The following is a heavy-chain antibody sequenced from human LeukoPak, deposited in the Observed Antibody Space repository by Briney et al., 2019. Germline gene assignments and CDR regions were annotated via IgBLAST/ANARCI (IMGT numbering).Heavy chain of an antibody. Sequence: GGSLRLSCETSGFTFSSYAMSWVRRAPGKGLEWVSCLSGGGGTTFYPDSVKGRFTISRDNSKNTLYLQMNSLRAEDTATYYCARVRLQPSYYFDFWGQGTLVTVSS. D-gene: IGHD5-18*01. J-gene: IGHJ4*02. CDR2: LSGGGGTT. CDR1: GFTFSSYA. V-gene: IGHV3-23*01. CDR3: ARVRLQPSYYFDF.